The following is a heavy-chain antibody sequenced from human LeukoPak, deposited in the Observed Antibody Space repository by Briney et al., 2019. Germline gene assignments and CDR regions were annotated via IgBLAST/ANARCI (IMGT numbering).Heavy chain of an antibody. Sequence: PGGSLRLSCAASGFTFSTYSMNWVRQAPGPGMERKSYISGSGTTIYYAESVKDRFTVSRDNGKNSLYLQMKSLRAEDTAVYYCARDRSQGYGGTSDYWGQGTLVTVSS. V-gene: IGHV3-48*01. CDR2: ISGSGTTI. CDR1: GFTFSTYS. D-gene: IGHD4-23*01. J-gene: IGHJ4*02. CDR3: ARDRSQGYGGTSDY.